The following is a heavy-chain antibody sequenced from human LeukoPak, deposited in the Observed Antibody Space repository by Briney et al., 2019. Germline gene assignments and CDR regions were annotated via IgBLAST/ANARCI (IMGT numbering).Heavy chain of an antibody. CDR3: GTGGGLQCGGDCALDY. CDR1: RYTFTGYY. V-gene: IGHV1-2*02. J-gene: IGHJ4*02. CDR2: INPNSGGT. D-gene: IGHD2-21*02. Sequence: GASVKVSCKASRYTFTGYYMHWARQAPGQGLEWMGWINPNSGGTNYAQSFQGRVTMARDTSISTAYMELSRLRSDDKAVYYCGTGGGLQCGGDCALDYWGQGTLVTVSS.